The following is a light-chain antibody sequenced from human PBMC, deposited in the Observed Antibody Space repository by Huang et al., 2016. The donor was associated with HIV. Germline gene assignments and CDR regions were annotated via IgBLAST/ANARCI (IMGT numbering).Light chain of an antibody. Sequence: EIVMTQSPVTLSVSPGERASLSCRASQNISNNLAWYQQEPGQAPRLLIYGVSTRATGIPARFSGSGSGTEFTLTISSLQSADVAVYYCQQYDNWPPRSTFGQGTKVEIK. CDR1: QNISNN. CDR3: QQYDNWPPRST. V-gene: IGKV3-15*01. CDR2: GVS. J-gene: IGKJ1*01.